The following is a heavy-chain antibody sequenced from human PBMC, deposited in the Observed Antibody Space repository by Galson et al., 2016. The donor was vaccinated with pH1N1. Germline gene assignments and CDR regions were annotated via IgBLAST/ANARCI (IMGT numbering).Heavy chain of an antibody. D-gene: IGHD6-19*01. V-gene: IGHV3-30*02. CDR1: GFNFIAYG. J-gene: IGHJ4*02. CDR3: AKGLGSDWAFDY. CDR2: INSDESNK. Sequence: SLRLSCAASGFNFIAYGMHWVRQAPGKGLEWVASINSDESNKYYADSVKGRLTISRDNSKNTLYVQMNSLRAEETAVSFWAKGLGSDWAFDYWGQGTLVTVSS.